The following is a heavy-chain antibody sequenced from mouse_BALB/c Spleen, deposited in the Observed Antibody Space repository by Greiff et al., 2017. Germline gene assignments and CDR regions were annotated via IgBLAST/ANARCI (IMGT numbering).Heavy chain of an antibody. CDR3: AKPYGYGYAMDY. D-gene: IGHD2-14*01. J-gene: IGHJ4*01. Sequence: QVQLKESGPSLVQPSQSLSITCPVSGFSLTSYGVHWVRQSPGKGLEWLGVIWRGGSTDYNAAFMSRLSITKDNSKSQVFLNMNSLQADDTAIYYCAKPYGYGYAMDYWGQGTSVTVSS. V-gene: IGHV2-5-1*01. CDR2: IWRGGST. CDR1: GFSLTSYG.